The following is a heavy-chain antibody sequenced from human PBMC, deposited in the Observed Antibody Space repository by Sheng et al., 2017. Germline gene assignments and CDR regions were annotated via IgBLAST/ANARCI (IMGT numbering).Heavy chain of an antibody. V-gene: IGHV3-48*03. D-gene: IGHD3-22*01. J-gene: IGHJ4*02. CDR1: GFTFSSYE. CDR2: IDSSGSII. Sequence: EVQLVESGGGLGTAWRVPSRLSCAVSGFTFSSYEIDLGPARPHGKGAWSGFRYIDSSGSIIYYADSVKGRFTISRDNAKNSLYLQMNSLRADDTAVYYCARDMEDDSGSIDNWGQGTLVTVSS. CDR3: ARDMEDDSGSIDN.